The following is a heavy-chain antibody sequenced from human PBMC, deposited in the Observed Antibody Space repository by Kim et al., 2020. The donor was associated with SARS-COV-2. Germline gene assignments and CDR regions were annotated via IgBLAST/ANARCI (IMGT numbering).Heavy chain of an antibody. V-gene: IGHV4-31*03. J-gene: IGHJ6*02. CDR2: IYYSGST. D-gene: IGHD3-10*01. CDR3: ARVSRGPDMYYYGSGKGYGMDV. CDR1: GGSISSGGYY. Sequence: SETLSLTCTVSGGSISSGGYYWSWIRQHPGKGLEWIGYIYYSGSTYYNPSLKSRVTISVDTSKNQFSLKLSSVTAADTAVYYCARVSRGPDMYYYGSGKGYGMDVWGQGTTVTVSS.